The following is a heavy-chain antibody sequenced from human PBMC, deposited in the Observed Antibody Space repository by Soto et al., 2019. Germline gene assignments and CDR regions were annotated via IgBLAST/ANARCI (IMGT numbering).Heavy chain of an antibody. V-gene: IGHV3-23*01. CDR1: GFTFSSYA. D-gene: IGHD6-13*01. CDR3: SKGGAAQVAFDY. Sequence: GGSLRLSCAASGFTFSSYAMSWVRQAPGKGLEWVSAISGSGGSTYYADSVKGRFTISRDNSKHTLYLQMNSLRAEDTAVSYCSKGGAAQVAFDYWGQGTLVTVSS. CDR2: ISGSGGST. J-gene: IGHJ4*02.